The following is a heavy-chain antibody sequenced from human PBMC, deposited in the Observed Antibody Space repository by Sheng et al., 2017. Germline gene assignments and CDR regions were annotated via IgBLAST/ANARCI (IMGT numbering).Heavy chain of an antibody. CDR2: IYHSGST. V-gene: IGHV4-38-2*02. J-gene: IGHJ4*02. Sequence: QVQLQESGPGLVKPSETLSLTCAVSGYSISSGYYWGWIRQPPGKGLEWIGSIYHSGSTYYNPSLKSRVTISVDTSKNQFSMKLSSVTAADTAVYYCARDQVGATTEKPFDYWGQGTLVTVSS. CDR3: ARDQVGATTEKPFDY. CDR1: GYSISSGYY. D-gene: IGHD1-26*01.